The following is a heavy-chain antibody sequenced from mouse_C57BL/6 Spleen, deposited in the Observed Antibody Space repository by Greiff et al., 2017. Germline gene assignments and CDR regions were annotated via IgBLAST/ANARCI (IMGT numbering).Heavy chain of an antibody. Sequence: VQLVESGAELVKPGASVKLSCKASGYTFTEYTIHWVKQRSGQGLEWIGWFYPGGGSIKYNEKFKDKATLTADKSSSTVYMELSRLTSEDSAVYFCARHEDHYSNWYAMDYWGQGTSVTVSS. CDR1: GYTFTEYT. CDR2: FYPGGGSI. CDR3: ARHEDHYSNWYAMDY. V-gene: IGHV1-62-2*01. D-gene: IGHD2-5*01. J-gene: IGHJ4*01.